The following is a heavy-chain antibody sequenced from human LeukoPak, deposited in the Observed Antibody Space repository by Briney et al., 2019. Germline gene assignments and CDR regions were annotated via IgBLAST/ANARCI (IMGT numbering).Heavy chain of an antibody. Sequence: GGSLRLSCAPSGFTFSSNYMSWVRQAPGKGLEWVSVIYSGGSTYYADSVKGRFTISRDNSKNTLYLQMNSLRAEDTAVYYCASEGSGSPYYFDYWGQGTLVTVSS. CDR3: ASEGSGSPYYFDY. D-gene: IGHD3-10*01. CDR2: IYSGGST. J-gene: IGHJ4*02. CDR1: GFTFSSNY. V-gene: IGHV3-66*02.